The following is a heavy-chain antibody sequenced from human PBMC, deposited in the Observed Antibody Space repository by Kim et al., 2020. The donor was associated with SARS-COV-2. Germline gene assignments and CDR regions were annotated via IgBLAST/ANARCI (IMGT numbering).Heavy chain of an antibody. CDR3: ARGYKATVGY. J-gene: IGHJ4*02. V-gene: IGHV4-34*01. Sequence: GSTNSTPSLKSRVTISVDTSKNQFSLKLSSVTAAGTAVYYCARGYKATVGYWGQGTLVTVSS. D-gene: IGHD4-17*01. CDR2: GST.